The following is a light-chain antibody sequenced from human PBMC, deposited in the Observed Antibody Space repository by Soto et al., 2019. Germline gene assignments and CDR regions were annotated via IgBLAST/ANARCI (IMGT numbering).Light chain of an antibody. CDR1: QTFSSH. CDR3: QQRSTWPPVIT. CDR2: DAS. Sequence: EIVLTQSPATLSLSPGERATLSCRASQTFSSHLAWYQQKPGQAPRLLIYDASKRATGIPARFSGRGSGTDFTRTISSLEPEDFAVYYCQQRSTWPPVITFGQGTRLE. J-gene: IGKJ5*01. V-gene: IGKV3-11*01.